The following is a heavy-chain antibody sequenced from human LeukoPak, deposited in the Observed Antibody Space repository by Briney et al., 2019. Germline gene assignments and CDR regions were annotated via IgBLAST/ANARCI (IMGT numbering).Heavy chain of an antibody. CDR2: INHSGST. D-gene: IGHD1-7*01. CDR3: ARGLSQTGTTLP. J-gene: IGHJ5*02. Sequence: SQTLSLTCTVSGGSISSGDYYWSWIRQHPGKGLEWIGEINHSGSTNYNPSLKSRVTISVDTSKNQFSLKLSSVTAADTAVYYCARGLSQTGTTLPWGQGTLVTVSS. V-gene: IGHV4-31*03. CDR1: GGSISSGDYY.